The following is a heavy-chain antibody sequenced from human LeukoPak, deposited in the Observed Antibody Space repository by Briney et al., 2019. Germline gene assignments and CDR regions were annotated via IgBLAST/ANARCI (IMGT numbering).Heavy chain of an antibody. Sequence: PGGSLRLSCAASGFTFSSYEMNWVRQAPGKGLEWVSYISSSGGTIYYADSVKGRFTISRDNAKNSLYLQMNSLRAEDTAVYYCARDRGTGYSYGPDAFDIWGQGTMVTVSS. CDR3: ARDRGTGYSYGPDAFDI. D-gene: IGHD5-18*01. CDR2: ISSSGGTI. J-gene: IGHJ3*02. CDR1: GFTFSSYE. V-gene: IGHV3-48*03.